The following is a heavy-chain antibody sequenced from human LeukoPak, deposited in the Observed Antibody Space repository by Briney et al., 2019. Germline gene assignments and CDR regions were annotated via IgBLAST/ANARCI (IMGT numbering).Heavy chain of an antibody. CDR1: GGTFSSYA. D-gene: IGHD5-12*01. CDR2: IIPIFGTA. J-gene: IGHJ6*02. CDR3: ARYIVATTKSEHYYYGMDV. Sequence: GASVKVSCKASGGTFSSYAISWVRQAPGQGLEWMGGIIPIFGTANYAQKFQGRVTIIADGSTSTVYMELSSLRSEDTAVYYCARYIVATTKSEHYYYGMDVWGQGTTVTVSS. V-gene: IGHV1-69*13.